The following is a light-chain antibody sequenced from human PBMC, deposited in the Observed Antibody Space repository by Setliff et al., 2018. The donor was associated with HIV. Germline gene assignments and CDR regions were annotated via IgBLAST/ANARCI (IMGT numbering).Light chain of an antibody. CDR3: QQRSNWPFLT. CDR2: DTS. CDR1: QSVGTY. Sequence: EIVLTQSPATLSLSPGERATLSCRASQSVGTYLVWYQQKPGQPPRLLIYDTSNRATGIPAKFSGSGSGTDFTLTIGSLEPEDFAVYYCQQRSNWPFLTFGGGTKVDIK. V-gene: IGKV3-11*01. J-gene: IGKJ4*01.